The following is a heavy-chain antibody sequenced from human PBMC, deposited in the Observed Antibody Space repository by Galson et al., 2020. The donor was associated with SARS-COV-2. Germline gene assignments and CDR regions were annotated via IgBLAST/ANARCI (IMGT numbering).Heavy chain of an antibody. CDR2: IYASGDT. V-gene: IGHV4-4*07. CDR3: ARDELLGYDILTGYSSLDAFDI. D-gene: IGHD3-9*01. J-gene: IGHJ3*02. CDR1: GGSISPYY. Sequence: SETLSLTCTVSGGSISPYYWSWIRQRAGKGLEWIGRIYASGDTNYNPSLKSRVTMSVDTSKNHFFLTLRSVTAADTAVYFCARDELLGYDILTGYSSLDAFDIWGQGTMVTVSS.